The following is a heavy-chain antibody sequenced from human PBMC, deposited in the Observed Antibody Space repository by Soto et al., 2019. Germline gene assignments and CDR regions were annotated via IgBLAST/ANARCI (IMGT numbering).Heavy chain of an antibody. Sequence: GGSLRLSGAASGFTFRSYCMHWVRQAPGKGLEWAAVIWDDGIDKKYADSVKGRFTVSRDNSKNTLFLQMSSLRAEDTAVYYCARDPQINSDTSGYVGSLGPGTLLTVSS. J-gene: IGHJ5*02. V-gene: IGHV3-33*01. CDR3: ARDPQINSDTSGYVGS. CDR2: IWDDGIDK. D-gene: IGHD3-22*01. CDR1: GFTFRSYC.